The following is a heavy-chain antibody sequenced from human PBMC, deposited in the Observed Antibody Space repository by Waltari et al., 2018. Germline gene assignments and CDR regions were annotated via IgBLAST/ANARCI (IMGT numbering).Heavy chain of an antibody. Sequence: QVQLQESGPGLVKPSETLSLPCPVSGGSISSYYWIWIRQPAGKGLEWIGRIYTSGSTNYNPSLKSRVTMSVDTSKNQFSLKLYSVTAADTAVYYCARVETGFDVFDIWGQGTMVTISS. V-gene: IGHV4-4*07. CDR2: IYTSGST. D-gene: IGHD1-1*01. J-gene: IGHJ3*02. CDR1: GGSISSYY. CDR3: ARVETGFDVFDI.